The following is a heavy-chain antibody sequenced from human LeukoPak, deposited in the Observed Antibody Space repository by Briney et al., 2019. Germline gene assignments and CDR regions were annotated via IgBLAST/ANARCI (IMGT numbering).Heavy chain of an antibody. D-gene: IGHD5-24*01. V-gene: IGHV4-39*07. CDR3: ARDRVDGYNEGDAFDI. CDR1: GGSISSSSYY. Sequence: SETLSLTCTVSGGSISSSSYYWGWIRQPPGKGLEWIGSIYYSGSTYYNPSLKSRVTISVDTSKNQFSLKLSSVTAADTAVYYCARDRVDGYNEGDAFDIWGQGTMVTVSS. J-gene: IGHJ3*02. CDR2: IYYSGST.